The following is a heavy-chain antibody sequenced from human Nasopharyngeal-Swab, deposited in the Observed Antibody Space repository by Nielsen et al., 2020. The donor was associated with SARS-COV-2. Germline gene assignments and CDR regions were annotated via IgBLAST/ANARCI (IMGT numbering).Heavy chain of an antibody. Sequence: AETRTLTGTASGCPISSYAWSWIRQPPGKGLEGIGYIYYSGSTNYNPSLKSRVTISVDTSKNQFSLKLSSVTAAETDVYYCARGIYYYYYMDVWGKGTTVTVSS. CDR1: GCPISSYA. CDR2: IYYSGST. J-gene: IGHJ6*03. V-gene: IGHV4-59*01. D-gene: IGHD3-3*02. CDR3: ARGIYYYYYMDV.